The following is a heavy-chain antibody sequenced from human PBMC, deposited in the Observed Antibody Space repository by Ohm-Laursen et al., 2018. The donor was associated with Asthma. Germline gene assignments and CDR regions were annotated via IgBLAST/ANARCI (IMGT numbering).Heavy chain of an antibody. Sequence: SLRLSCAASGFTFSSYAMHWVRQAPGKGLEWVAVISYDGSNKYYADSVKGRFTISRDNSKNTLYLQMNSLRAEDTAVYYCARDDIVVVPAAPYYYYYGMDVWGQGTTVTVSS. D-gene: IGHD2-2*01. CDR3: ARDDIVVVPAAPYYYYYGMDV. J-gene: IGHJ6*02. CDR1: GFTFSSYA. V-gene: IGHV3-30-3*01. CDR2: ISYDGSNK.